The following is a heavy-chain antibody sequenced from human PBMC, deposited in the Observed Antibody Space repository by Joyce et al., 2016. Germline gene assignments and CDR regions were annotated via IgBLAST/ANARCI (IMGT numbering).Heavy chain of an antibody. CDR3: ARRPYNVHTPLGSDWYFDL. CDR1: GLSFDLHSF. V-gene: IGHV4-38-2*01. CDR2: VDLQGIT. J-gene: IGHJ2*01. D-gene: IGHD5-18*01. Sequence: QVQLQESGPGLVKPSETLSLTCGVSGLSFDLHSFWGWIRQPPGKGLEWIGNVDLQGITHYSPSLKSRVTISMDTSKNQFSLNLNSVTAADTAVYFCARRPYNVHTPLGSDWYFDLWGRGTLVTVSS.